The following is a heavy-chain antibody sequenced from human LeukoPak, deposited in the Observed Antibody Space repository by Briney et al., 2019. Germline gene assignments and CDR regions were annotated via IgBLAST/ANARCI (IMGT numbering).Heavy chain of an antibody. Sequence: SETLSFTCAVYGGSFSGYYWSWIRQPPGKGLEWIGEINHSGSTNYNPSLKSRVTISVDTSKNQFSLKLSSVTAADTAVYYCARGEVGANYYFDYWGQGTLVTVSS. J-gene: IGHJ4*02. CDR3: ARGEVGANYYFDY. D-gene: IGHD1-26*01. CDR2: INHSGST. V-gene: IGHV4-34*01. CDR1: GGSFSGYY.